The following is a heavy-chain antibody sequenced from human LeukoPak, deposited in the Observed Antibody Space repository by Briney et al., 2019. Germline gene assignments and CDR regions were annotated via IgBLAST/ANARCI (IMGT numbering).Heavy chain of an antibody. CDR1: GFTFSSYN. CDR2: ITTSSDEI. Sequence: GGSLRLSCAASGFTFSSYNMNWVRQAPGKGLEWISYITTSSDEIYYADSVKGRFTISRDNARNSLYLQMNSLRDEDTAVYYCARRVVGATPFDHWGQGTLVTVSS. CDR3: ARRVVGATPFDH. D-gene: IGHD1-26*01. V-gene: IGHV3-48*02. J-gene: IGHJ4*02.